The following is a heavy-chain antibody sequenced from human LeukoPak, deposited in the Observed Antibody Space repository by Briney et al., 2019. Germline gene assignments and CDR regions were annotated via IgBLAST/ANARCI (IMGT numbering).Heavy chain of an antibody. Sequence: GGSLRLSCAASGFTFSSYAMSWVRQAPGKGLEWVSAISGSGGSTYYADSVKGRFTISRDNSKNTLYLQMNSLRAEDTAVYYCASRVLQWPILCFQHWGQGTLVTVSS. CDR3: ASRVLQWPILCFQH. CDR2: ISGSGGST. V-gene: IGHV3-23*01. J-gene: IGHJ1*01. CDR1: GFTFSSYA. D-gene: IGHD6-19*01.